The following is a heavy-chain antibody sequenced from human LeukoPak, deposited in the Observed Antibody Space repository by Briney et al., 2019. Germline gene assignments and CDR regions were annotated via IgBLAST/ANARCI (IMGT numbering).Heavy chain of an antibody. CDR2: INHSGST. CDR1: GGSFSGYY. Sequence: SETLSLTCAVYGGSFSGYYWSWIRQPPGKGLEWIGEINHSGSTNYNPSLKSRFTISVDTSKNQFSLKLSSVTAADTAVYYCTGDTGTTGEVKFDPWGQGTLVTVSS. J-gene: IGHJ5*02. D-gene: IGHD4-17*01. CDR3: TGDTGTTGEVKFDP. V-gene: IGHV4-34*01.